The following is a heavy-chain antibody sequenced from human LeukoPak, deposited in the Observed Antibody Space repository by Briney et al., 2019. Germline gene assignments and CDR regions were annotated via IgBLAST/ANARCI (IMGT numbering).Heavy chain of an antibody. D-gene: IGHD3-22*01. V-gene: IGHV4-59*01. CDR1: GGSISSYY. CDR3: ASSEGGYYDSSGYYWGAFDI. CDR2: IYYSGST. Sequence: SETLSLTCTVSGGSISSYYWSWIRQPPGKGLEWIGYIYYSGSTNHNPSLKSRVTISVDTSKNQFSLKLSSVTAADTAVYYCASSEGGYYDSSGYYWGAFDIWGQGTMVTVSS. J-gene: IGHJ3*02.